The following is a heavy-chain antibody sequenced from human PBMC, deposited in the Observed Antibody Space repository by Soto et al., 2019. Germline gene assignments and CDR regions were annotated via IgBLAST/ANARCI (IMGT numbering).Heavy chain of an antibody. J-gene: IGHJ6*02. V-gene: IGHV1-18*01. CDR2: ISAYNGNT. D-gene: IGHD3-22*01. CDR1: GYTFTSYG. CDR3: AREDYYDSSGYYPSPPYGMDV. Sequence: ASVKVSCKASGYTFTSYGISWVRQAPGQGLEWMGWISAYNGNTNYAQKLQGRVTMTTDTSTSTAYIELRSLRSDDTAVYYCAREDYYDSSGYYPSPPYGMDVWGQGTTVTVSS.